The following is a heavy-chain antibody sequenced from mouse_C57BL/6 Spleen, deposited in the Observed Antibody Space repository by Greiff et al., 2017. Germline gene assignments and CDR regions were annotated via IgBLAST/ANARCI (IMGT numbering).Heavy chain of an antibody. CDR2: IYPGSGST. Sequence: QVQLQQPGAELVKPGASVKMSCKASGYTFTSYWITWVKQRPGQGLEWIGDIYPGSGSTNYNEKFKSKATLTVDTSSSTAYMQLSSLTSEDSAVYYCARGDGRELDWYFDVWGTGTTVTVSS. D-gene: IGHD1-1*01. J-gene: IGHJ1*03. CDR1: GYTFTSYW. CDR3: ARGDGRELDWYFDV. V-gene: IGHV1-55*01.